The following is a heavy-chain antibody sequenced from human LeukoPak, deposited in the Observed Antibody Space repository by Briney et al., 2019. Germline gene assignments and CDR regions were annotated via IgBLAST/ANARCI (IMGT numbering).Heavy chain of an antibody. Sequence: GGSLRLSCAASGVTLSTYAMSWARQAPGKGLEWVAVISYDGSNKYYADSVKGRFTIPRDNSKNTLYLQMNSLRAEDTAVYYCARGLSAIVHWGQGTLVTVSS. D-gene: IGHD2-21*02. CDR2: ISYDGSNK. V-gene: IGHV3-30*03. J-gene: IGHJ4*02. CDR3: ARGLSAIVH. CDR1: GVTLSTYA.